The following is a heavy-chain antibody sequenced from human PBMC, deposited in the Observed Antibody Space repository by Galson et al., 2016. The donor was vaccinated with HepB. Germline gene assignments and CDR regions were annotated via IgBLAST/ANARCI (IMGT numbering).Heavy chain of an antibody. CDR2: VSSDETNK. J-gene: IGHJ4*02. CDR1: GFSFSSYG. CDR3: AREGKGGFDI. D-gene: IGHD2-15*01. V-gene: IGHV3-30*03. Sequence: SLRLSCAASGFSFSSYGMHWVRQPPGKGLEWVALVSSDETNKFYADSVKGRFTISRDNSKNMLYLQMHSLRTEDTALYYCAREGKGGFDIWGQGTLVTVSS.